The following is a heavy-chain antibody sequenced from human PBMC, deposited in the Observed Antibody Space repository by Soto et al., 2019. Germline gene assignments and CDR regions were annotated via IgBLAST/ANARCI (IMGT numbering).Heavy chain of an antibody. V-gene: IGHV3-30*18. CDR2: ISYDGSNK. CDR3: AKDGDFWSGYYPYYYYYGMDV. Sequence: GGSLRLSCAASGFTFSSYGMHWVRQAPGKGLEWVAVISYDGSNKYYADSVKGRFTISRDNSKNTLYLQMNSLRAEDTAVYYCAKDGDFWSGYYPYYYYYGMDVWGQGTTVTVSS. D-gene: IGHD3-3*01. J-gene: IGHJ6*02. CDR1: GFTFSSYG.